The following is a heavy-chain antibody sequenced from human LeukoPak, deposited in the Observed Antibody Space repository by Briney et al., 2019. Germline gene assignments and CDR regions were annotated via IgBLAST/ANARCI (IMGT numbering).Heavy chain of an antibody. CDR1: GFTFTSYE. CDR3: VRITVVPDY. D-gene: IGHD4-23*01. CDR2: ISSSGKTI. J-gene: IGHJ4*02. V-gene: IGHV3-48*03. Sequence: GGSLRLSCAASGFTFTSYEMNRVRQAPGKGLEWVSYISSSGKTIYYADSVKGRFTISRDNAKNSLYLQMNSLRAEDTAVYYCVRITVVPDYWGQGTLVTVSS.